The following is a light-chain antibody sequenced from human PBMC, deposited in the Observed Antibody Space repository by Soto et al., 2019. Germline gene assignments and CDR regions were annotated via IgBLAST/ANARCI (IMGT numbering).Light chain of an antibody. CDR3: QQYGSSLLT. J-gene: IGKJ4*01. CDR2: CAS. Sequence: EIVLTQSPGTLSLSPGERATLSCRASQSVSRSYLAWYQQRPGQAPRLLIYCASSRATGIPDSFSVSGSLTDFTLTISSLETEACAVAYCQQYGSSLLTFGGGTKVESK. V-gene: IGKV3-20*01. CDR1: QSVSRSY.